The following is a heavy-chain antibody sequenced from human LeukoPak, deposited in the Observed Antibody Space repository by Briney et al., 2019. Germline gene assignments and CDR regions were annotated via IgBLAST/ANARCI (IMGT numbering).Heavy chain of an antibody. Sequence: GGSLRLSCAASGFTVSSNYMSWVRQAPGKGLEWVSVIYSGGSTYYADSVKGRFTISRDNSKNTLYLQMNSLRAEDTAVYYCARDYYDSSGYTHRGQGTLVTVSS. CDR3: ARDYYDSSGYTH. J-gene: IGHJ4*02. CDR2: IYSGGST. V-gene: IGHV3-66*01. D-gene: IGHD3-22*01. CDR1: GFTVSSNY.